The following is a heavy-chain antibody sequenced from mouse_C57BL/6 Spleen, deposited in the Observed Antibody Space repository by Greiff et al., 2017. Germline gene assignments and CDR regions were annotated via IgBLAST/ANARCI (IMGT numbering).Heavy chain of an antibody. V-gene: IGHV5-4*01. D-gene: IGHD2-3*01. CDR3: ARDSMNCYAMDY. Sequence: EVKLMESGGGLVKPGGSLKLSCAASGFTFSSYAMSWVRQTPEKRLEWVATISDGGSYTYYPDNVKGRFTISRDNANNNLYLQMSHLKSEDTAMYYCARDSMNCYAMDYWGQGTSVTVSS. J-gene: IGHJ4*01. CDR1: GFTFSSYA. CDR2: ISDGGSYT.